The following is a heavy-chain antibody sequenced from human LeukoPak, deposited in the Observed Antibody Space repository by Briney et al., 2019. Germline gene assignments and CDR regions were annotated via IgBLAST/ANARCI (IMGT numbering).Heavy chain of an antibody. D-gene: IGHD3-10*01. Sequence: PSETLSLTCAVYGGSFSGHYWTWIRQPPGKGLEWIGEVNHSGSTTYNPSLNNRVTISVDTSKNQFSLKLTSVTAADRAVYYCARPRYGSGSLDSWGQGTLVTVSS. CDR1: GGSFSGHY. CDR2: VNHSGST. CDR3: ARPRYGSGSLDS. J-gene: IGHJ4*02. V-gene: IGHV4-34*01.